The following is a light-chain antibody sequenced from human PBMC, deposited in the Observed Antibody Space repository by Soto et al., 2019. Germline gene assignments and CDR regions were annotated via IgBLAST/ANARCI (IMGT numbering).Light chain of an antibody. Sequence: QSALTQPASVPGSPGQSITISCTGTSSDVGGYNYVSWYQQHPGKAPKLMIYEVSNRPSGVSNRFSGSKSGNTASLTISGLQAEDEADYYCPSYTSSATVVFGGGTKLTAL. V-gene: IGLV2-14*01. CDR1: SSDVGGYNY. J-gene: IGLJ2*01. CDR2: EVS. CDR3: PSYTSSATVV.